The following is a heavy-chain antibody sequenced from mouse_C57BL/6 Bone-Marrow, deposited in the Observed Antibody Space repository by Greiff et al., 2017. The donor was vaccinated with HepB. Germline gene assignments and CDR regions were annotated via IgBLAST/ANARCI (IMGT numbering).Heavy chain of an antibody. Sequence: EVQLQESEGGLVQPGSSMKLSCTASGFTFSDYYMAWVRQVPEKGLEWVANINYDGSSTYYLDSLKSRFIISRDNAKNILYLQMSSLKSEDTATYYCARDLSCFDYWGQGTTLTVSS. CDR1: GFTFSDYY. V-gene: IGHV5-16*01. CDR2: INYDGSST. J-gene: IGHJ2*01. CDR3: ARDLSCFDY.